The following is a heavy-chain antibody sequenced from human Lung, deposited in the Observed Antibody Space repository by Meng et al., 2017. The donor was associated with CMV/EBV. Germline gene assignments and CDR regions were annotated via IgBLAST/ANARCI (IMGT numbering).Heavy chain of an antibody. CDR2: ISGSGGST. J-gene: IGHJ4*02. CDR3: AKNQQFDY. CDR1: GFTFSSYA. Sequence: GEXXKISCAASGFTFSSYAMSWVRQAPGKGLEWVSAISGSGGSTYYADSVKGRFTISRDNSKNTLYLQMNSLRAEDTAVYYCAKNQQFDYWGQGKVVNGAS. D-gene: IGHD6-13*01. V-gene: IGHV3-23*01.